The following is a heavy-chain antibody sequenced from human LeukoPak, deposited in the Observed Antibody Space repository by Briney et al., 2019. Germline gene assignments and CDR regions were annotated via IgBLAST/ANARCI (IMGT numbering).Heavy chain of an antibody. V-gene: IGHV1-69*05. J-gene: IGHJ4*02. CDR3: ASQSSWGTFFDY. CDR2: TIPIFGTA. Sequence: SVRVSCKDSGGTFSSYAISWVRQAPGQGLEWMGGTIPIFGTANYAQKFQGRVTITTDESTSTAYMELSSLRSEDTAVYYCASQSSWGTFFDYWGQGTLVTVSS. CDR1: GGTFSSYA. D-gene: IGHD6-13*01.